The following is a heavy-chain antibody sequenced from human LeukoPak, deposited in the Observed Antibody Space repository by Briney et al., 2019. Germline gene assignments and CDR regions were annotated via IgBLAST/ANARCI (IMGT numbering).Heavy chain of an antibody. Sequence: QASETLSLTCTVSGGSISSGGYYWSWIRQHPGKGLEWIGYIYYSGSTYYNPSLKSRVTISVDTSKNQFSLKLSSVTAADTAVYYCASLGPLYDSSGLKCWFDPWGQGTLVTVSS. CDR1: GGSISSGGYY. V-gene: IGHV4-31*03. CDR3: ASLGPLYDSSGLKCWFDP. D-gene: IGHD3-22*01. J-gene: IGHJ5*02. CDR2: IYYSGST.